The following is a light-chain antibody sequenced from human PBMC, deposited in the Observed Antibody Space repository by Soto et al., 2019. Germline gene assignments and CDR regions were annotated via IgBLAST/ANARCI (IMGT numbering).Light chain of an antibody. V-gene: IGKV1-39*01. CDR3: QQSFSTPWT. CDR2: AAS. J-gene: IGKJ1*01. Sequence: DIPMTQSPSSLSASVGDRVTITCRASQTVSRFLNWYHQKPGKAPNLLIYAASTLQSGVPSRFNGSGSGTDFTLTITSLEPEDFGTYSCQQSFSTPWTFGHGTKVEI. CDR1: QTVSRF.